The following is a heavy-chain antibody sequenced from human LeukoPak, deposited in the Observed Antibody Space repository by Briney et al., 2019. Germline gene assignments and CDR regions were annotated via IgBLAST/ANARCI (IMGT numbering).Heavy chain of an antibody. CDR1: GYTFTSYF. J-gene: IGHJ4*02. CDR3: ARDSADYGDYDY. V-gene: IGHV1-46*01. D-gene: IGHD4-17*01. CDR2: INPSGGST. Sequence: ASVKVSCKASGYTFTSYFMHWVRQAPGQGLDWMGIINPSGGSTSYAQKFQGRVTMTRDTSTSTVYMELSSLRSEDTAVYYCARDSADYGDYDYWGQGTLVTFSS.